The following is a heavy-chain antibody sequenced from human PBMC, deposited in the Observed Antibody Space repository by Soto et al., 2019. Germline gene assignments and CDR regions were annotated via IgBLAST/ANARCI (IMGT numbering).Heavy chain of an antibody. J-gene: IGHJ5*02. CDR3: ATLPPRIVVVMTDLPT. CDR1: GASISSTYW. V-gene: IGHV4-4*02. Sequence: QLRESGPGLVKPSGTLSLTCFVSGASISSTYWWSWVRQTPGKRLEWIGQIYHTGTTSYNPSLKNXVXIXXDKSNNQFSLRLTSMTAADTAVYYCATLPPRIVVVMTDLPTWGQGTLVTVSS. CDR2: IYHTGTT. D-gene: IGHD2-15*01.